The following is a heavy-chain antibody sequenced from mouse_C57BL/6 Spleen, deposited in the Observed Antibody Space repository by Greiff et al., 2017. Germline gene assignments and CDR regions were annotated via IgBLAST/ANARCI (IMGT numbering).Heavy chain of an antibody. D-gene: IGHD2-4*01. CDR3: ARENDYADTY. V-gene: IGHV5-4*01. CDR2: ISDGGSYT. CDR1: GFTFSSYA. Sequence: EVQLVESGGGLVKPGGSLKLSCAASGFTFSSYAMSWVRQTPEKRLEWVATISDGGSYTYYPDNVKGRFTISRDNAKNNLYLQMSHLKSEDTAMYYCARENDYADTYWGPGTLVTVSA. J-gene: IGHJ3*01.